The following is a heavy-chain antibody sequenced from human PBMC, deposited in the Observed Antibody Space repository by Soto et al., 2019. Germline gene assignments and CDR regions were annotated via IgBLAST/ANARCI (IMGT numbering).Heavy chain of an antibody. D-gene: IGHD5-12*01. CDR1: GYTFTSYG. Sequence: QVQLVQSGAEVKKPWASVKVSCKASGYTFTSYGISWVRQAPGQGLEWMGWISAYNGNTNYAQKLQGRVTITTDTSASTVNVELRCLRSDDTAVYYCARDRGGYGFDYWGQGTLVTVS. CDR2: ISAYNGNT. CDR3: ARDRGGYGFDY. J-gene: IGHJ4*02. V-gene: IGHV1-18*01.